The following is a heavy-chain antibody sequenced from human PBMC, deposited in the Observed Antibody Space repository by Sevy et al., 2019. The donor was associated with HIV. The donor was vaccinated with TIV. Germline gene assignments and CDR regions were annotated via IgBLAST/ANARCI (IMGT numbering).Heavy chain of an antibody. CDR1: GFTFSNYG. D-gene: IGHD3-22*01. V-gene: IGHV3-33*01. J-gene: IGHJ4*02. CDR2: IWNDGSNK. CDR3: ASAGDFTDRSANRALDY. Sequence: GGSLRLSCAASGFTFSNYGMHWVRQAPGKGLEWVAVIWNDGSNKYYADSVKGRFTISRDNSKNTLYLQMNSLRVEDKAVYFCASAGDFTDRSANRALDYWGPGTLVTVSS.